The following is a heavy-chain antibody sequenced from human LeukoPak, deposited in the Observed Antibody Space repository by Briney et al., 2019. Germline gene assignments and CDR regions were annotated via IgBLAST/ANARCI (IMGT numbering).Heavy chain of an antibody. CDR1: GFTFSNYA. D-gene: IGHD6-19*01. V-gene: IGHV3-23*01. Sequence: GGSLRLSCAASGFTFSNYAMGWVRQAPGKGLEWVSHLNNDYGGHEHYSDSVEGRFTISRDNSKNTLHLQMNSLTDEDTAIYYCVKDQKSNSSGKVDCWGQGTLVTVSS. J-gene: IGHJ4*02. CDR2: LNNDYGGHE. CDR3: VKDQKSNSSGKVDC.